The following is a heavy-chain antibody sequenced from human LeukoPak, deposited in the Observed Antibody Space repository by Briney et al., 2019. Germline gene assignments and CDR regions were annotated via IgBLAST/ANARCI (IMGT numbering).Heavy chain of an antibody. CDR3: AATCGGDCYYPPEN. J-gene: IGHJ4*02. V-gene: IGHV1-58*02. D-gene: IGHD2-21*02. CDR2: IVAGSGNT. CDR1: GFTFTSSA. Sequence: ASVKVSCKASGFTFTSSAMQWVRQARGQRLEWIGWIVAGSGNTNYAQKFQERVTITRDMSTSTAYMELSSLRSEDTAVYYCAATCGGDCYYPPENWGQGTLVTVSS.